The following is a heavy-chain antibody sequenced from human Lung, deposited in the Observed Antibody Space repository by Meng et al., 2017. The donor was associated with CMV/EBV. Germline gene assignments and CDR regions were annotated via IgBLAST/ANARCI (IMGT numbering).Heavy chain of an antibody. Sequence: SCAASGFTFRGHYMSWIRQAPGKGLEWISYISVSSTVMYYADSVKGRFTISRDDAMSSLYLQMDSLRAEDSALYYCARGRGRGRGIISTGMDVWGQGXTVTVSS. CDR1: GFTFRGHY. D-gene: IGHD3-10*01. V-gene: IGHV3-11*01. J-gene: IGHJ6*02. CDR3: ARGRGRGRGIISTGMDV. CDR2: ISVSSTVM.